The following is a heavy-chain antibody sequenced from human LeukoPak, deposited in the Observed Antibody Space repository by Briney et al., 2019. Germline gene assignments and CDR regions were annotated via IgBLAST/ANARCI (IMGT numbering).Heavy chain of an antibody. D-gene: IGHD6-6*01. CDR2: IYSGGST. Sequence: GGSLRLSCAASGFTVSSNYMSWVRQAPGKGLEWVSVIYSGGSTYYAGSVKGRFTISRDNSKNTLYLQMNSLRAEDTAVYYCAREYSSSSRQFDYWGQGTLVTVSS. CDR1: GFTVSSNY. CDR3: AREYSSSSRQFDY. V-gene: IGHV3-66*02. J-gene: IGHJ4*02.